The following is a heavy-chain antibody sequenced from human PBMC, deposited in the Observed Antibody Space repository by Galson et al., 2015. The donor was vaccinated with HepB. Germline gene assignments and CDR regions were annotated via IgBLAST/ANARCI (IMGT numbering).Heavy chain of an antibody. Sequence: SLRLSCAASGFTFSSYSMNWVRQAPGKGLEWVSSISSSSSYIYYADSVKGRFTISRDNAKNSLYLQMNSVRAEDTAFYYCAKDLMIRGVFIEAAHDYWGQGTLVTVSS. CDR3: AKDLMIRGVFIEAAHDY. CDR2: ISSSSSYI. J-gene: IGHJ4*02. V-gene: IGHV3-21*04. CDR1: GFTFSSYS. D-gene: IGHD3-10*01.